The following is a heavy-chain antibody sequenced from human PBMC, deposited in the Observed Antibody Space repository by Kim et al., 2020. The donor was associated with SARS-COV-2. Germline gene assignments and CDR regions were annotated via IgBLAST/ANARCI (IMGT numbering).Heavy chain of an antibody. CDR3: ARNRGLYDPYGIDV. CDR2: TNESGSP. J-gene: IGHJ6*02. Sequence: SETLSLTCXAYGGSLSGYYWSWIRQSPGKGLEWIGETNESGSPNYNPSLKSRVTMSVDTSKNQFSLSLSSVTAADTAVYFCARNRGLYDPYGIDVWGQGTSVTVSS. V-gene: IGHV4-34*01. CDR1: GGSLSGYY. D-gene: IGHD3-3*01.